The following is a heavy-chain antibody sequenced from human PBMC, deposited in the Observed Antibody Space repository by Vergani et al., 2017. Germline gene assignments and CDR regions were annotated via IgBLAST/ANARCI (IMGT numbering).Heavy chain of an antibody. J-gene: IGHJ4*02. Sequence: EEQLVETGGALVQPGRSLRLSCSGSEFSFGDFSIHWVRQAPGKGLEWVGLIRGKTYGATTEYAASVRGRFTISRDDSKGIAYLQMSSLKKEDTAVYRCAVEIYDYGGSRDFDYWGQGTRVVVSS. CDR1: EFSFGDFS. V-gene: IGHV3-49*04. CDR2: IRGKTYGATT. CDR3: AVEIYDYGGSRDFDY. D-gene: IGHD4-23*01.